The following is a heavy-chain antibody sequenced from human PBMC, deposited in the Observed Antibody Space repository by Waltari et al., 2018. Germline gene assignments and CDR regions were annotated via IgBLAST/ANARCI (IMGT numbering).Heavy chain of an antibody. V-gene: IGHV3-23*01. D-gene: IGHD1-26*01. CDR1: GFTFSDYG. CDR2: ITGSGRVT. Sequence: EVQLLESGGGLVQPGGSLRLYCAASGFTFSDYGMTWVRQAPGKGLEWVSGITGSGRVTYYAESVWGRFTISRDNSKNTLSLQMTSLRAEDSALYYCAKGSSFSPLIRGAHLYYYMDVWGKGTTVTVSS. CDR3: AKGSSFSPLIRGAHLYYYMDV. J-gene: IGHJ6*03.